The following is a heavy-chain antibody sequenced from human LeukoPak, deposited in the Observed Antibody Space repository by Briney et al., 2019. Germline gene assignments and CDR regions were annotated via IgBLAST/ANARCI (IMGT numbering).Heavy chain of an antibody. J-gene: IGHJ4*02. Sequence: GEALNISCTGSGYIITSYWICVVRQMPEKRVERMGISDPGDSDTRYSPSFQSQATISADKSISTAYLQGSSLTASATPMYYCARYREYGSGSWAFDYWGKGTLVTVSS. CDR1: GYIITSYW. V-gene: IGHV5-51*01. CDR3: ARYREYGSGSWAFDY. D-gene: IGHD3-10*01. CDR2: SDPGDSDT.